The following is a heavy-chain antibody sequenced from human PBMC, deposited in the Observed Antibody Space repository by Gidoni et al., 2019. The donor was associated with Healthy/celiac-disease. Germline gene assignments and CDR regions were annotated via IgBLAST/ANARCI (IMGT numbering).Heavy chain of an antibody. V-gene: IGHV4-59*01. Sequence: QVQLQESGPGLVKPSETLSLTCPVSGGSISSYYWSWIRQPPGKGLEWIGYIYYSGSTNYNPSLKSRVTISVDTSKNQFSLKLSSVTAADTAVYYCARDSETYRGWFDPWGQGTLVTVSS. CDR1: GGSISSYY. CDR2: IYYSGST. D-gene: IGHD1-26*01. CDR3: ARDSETYRGWFDP. J-gene: IGHJ5*02.